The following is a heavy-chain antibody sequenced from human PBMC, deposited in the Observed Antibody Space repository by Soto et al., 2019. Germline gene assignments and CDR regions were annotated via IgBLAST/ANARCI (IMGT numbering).Heavy chain of an antibody. CDR1: GFTFSSYS. CDR2: ISSSSSYI. Sequence: GSLRLSCAASGFTFSSYSMNWVRQAPGKGLEWVSSISSSSSYIYYADSVKGRFTISRDNAKNSLYLQMNSLRAEDTAVYYCARDYGYCSSTSCSGYSGYGFPFSADYYYYEMYVWGQESSVPISS. CDR3: ARDYGYCSSTSCSGYSGYGFPFSADYYYYEMYV. V-gene: IGHV3-21*01. J-gene: IGHJ6*02. D-gene: IGHD2-2*01.